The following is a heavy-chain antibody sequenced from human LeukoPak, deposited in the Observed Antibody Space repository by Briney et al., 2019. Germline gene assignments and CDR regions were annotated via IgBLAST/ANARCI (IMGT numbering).Heavy chain of an antibody. CDR1: GFTFSSYW. CDR2: IGEDGSEK. Sequence: GGSLRLSCAASGFTFSSYWMTWVRQAPGKGLEWVANIGEDGSEKYYVDSVKGRFTISRDNAKNSLYLQMNSLRAEDTALYYCAKVDDGYYDSSGYSGASYYFDYWGQGTLVTVSS. V-gene: IGHV3-7*03. D-gene: IGHD3-22*01. J-gene: IGHJ4*02. CDR3: AKVDDGYYDSSGYSGASYYFDY.